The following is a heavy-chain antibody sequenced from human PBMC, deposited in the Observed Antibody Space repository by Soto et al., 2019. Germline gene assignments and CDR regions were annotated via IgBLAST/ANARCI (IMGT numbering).Heavy chain of an antibody. CDR2: TYYRSKWYN. D-gene: IGHD3-3*01. CDR3: ARDPESITIFGVVTANCFDP. J-gene: IGHJ5*02. CDR1: GDSVSSNSAA. V-gene: IGHV6-1*01. Sequence: PSQTLSLTCAISGDSVSSNSAAWNWIRQSPSRGLEWLGRTYYRSKWYNDYAVSVKSRITINPDTSKNQFSLQLNSVTPEDTAVYYCARDPESITIFGVVTANCFDPWGQGTLVTVSS.